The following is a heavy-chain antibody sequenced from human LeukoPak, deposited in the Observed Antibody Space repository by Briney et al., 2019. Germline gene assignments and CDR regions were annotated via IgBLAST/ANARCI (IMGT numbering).Heavy chain of an antibody. CDR1: GYTFTRYA. V-gene: IGHV1-18*01. D-gene: IGHD1-26*01. J-gene: IGHJ4*02. CDR3: ARDPSTTSGRNPYFDY. Sequence: ASVKVSCKASGYTFTRYAITWVRQSPGQGLEWLGWISTYNGDTNYAQNLQGRVTMTTDTSTSTAYMEVRSLRSDDTAVYYCARDPSTTSGRNPYFDYWGQGTLVTVSS. CDR2: ISTYNGDT.